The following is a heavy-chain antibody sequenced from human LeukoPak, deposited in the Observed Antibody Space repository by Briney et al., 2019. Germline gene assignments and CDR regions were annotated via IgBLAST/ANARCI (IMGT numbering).Heavy chain of an antibody. J-gene: IGHJ4*02. CDR1: GFTFSSYG. Sequence: GGSLRLSCAASGFTFSSYGMHWVRQAPGKGLEWVAFIRYDGSNKYYADSVKGRFTISRDNSKNTLYPQMNSLRAEDTAVYYCAEAFGRGVNIPFGYWGQGTLVTVSS. D-gene: IGHD3-10*01. CDR2: IRYDGSNK. V-gene: IGHV3-30*02. CDR3: AEAFGRGVNIPFGY.